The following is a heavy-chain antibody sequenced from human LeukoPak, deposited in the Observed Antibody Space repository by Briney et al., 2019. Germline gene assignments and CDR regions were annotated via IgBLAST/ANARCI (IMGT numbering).Heavy chain of an antibody. D-gene: IGHD2-15*01. Sequence: GGSLRLSCAASGFTFSSYAMSWVRQAPGKGLEWVSAISGSGGSTYYADSVKGRFTISRDNSKNTLYLQMNSLRAEDTAVYYCAKAHQKLGYCIGGSCSVFDYWGQGTLVTVSS. CDR3: AKAHQKLGYCIGGSCSVFDY. CDR1: GFTFSSYA. J-gene: IGHJ4*02. V-gene: IGHV3-23*01. CDR2: ISGSGGST.